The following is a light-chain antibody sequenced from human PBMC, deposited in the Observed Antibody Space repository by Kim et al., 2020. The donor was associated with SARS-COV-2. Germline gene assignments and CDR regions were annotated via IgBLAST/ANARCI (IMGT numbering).Light chain of an antibody. CDR1: SGHSNFA. J-gene: IGLJ3*02. CDR2: LSSDGSH. Sequence: QLVLTQSPSASASLGASVKLTCTLSSGHSNFAIAWLQQQAEKGPRYLMKLSSDGSHTRGDGIPARFSGSSSGAERYLTISSLQSEDEADYYCQTWDSGIRVFGRGTQLTVL. CDR3: QTWDSGIRV. V-gene: IGLV4-69*01.